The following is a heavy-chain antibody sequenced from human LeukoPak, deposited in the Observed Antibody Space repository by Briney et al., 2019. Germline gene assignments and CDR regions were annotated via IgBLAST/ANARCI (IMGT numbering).Heavy chain of an antibody. CDR1: GFTFSSYS. CDR3: ARDLAPANYGDLEPLDS. J-gene: IGHJ4*02. V-gene: IGHV3-21*01. CDR2: ISSSSSYI. Sequence: PGGSLRLSCAASGFTFSSYSMNWVRQAPGKGLEWVSCISSSSSYIHYADSVKGRFTISRDNAKNSLFLQMNSLRAEDTAVYYCARDLAPANYGDLEPLDSWGQGTLVTVSS. D-gene: IGHD4-17*01.